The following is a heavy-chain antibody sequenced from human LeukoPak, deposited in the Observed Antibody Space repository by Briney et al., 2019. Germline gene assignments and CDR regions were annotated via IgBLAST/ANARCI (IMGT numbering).Heavy chain of an antibody. V-gene: IGHV4-34*01. J-gene: IGHJ4*02. Sequence: SETLSLTCAVYGGSFSGYYWSWIRQPPGKGLEWIGEINHSGSTNYNPSLKSRVTISVDTSKNQFSLKLSSVTAADTAVYYCARKGYCSDGSCYWRYSHWGQGTLVTVSS. D-gene: IGHD2-15*01. CDR3: ARKGYCSDGSCYWRYSH. CDR1: GGSFSGYY. CDR2: INHSGST.